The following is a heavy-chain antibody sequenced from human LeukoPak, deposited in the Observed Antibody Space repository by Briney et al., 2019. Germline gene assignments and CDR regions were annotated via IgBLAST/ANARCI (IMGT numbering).Heavy chain of an antibody. Sequence: SETLSLTGTVSGGSISSYLWTWIRQPPGKGLGWIGYIYYSGTTSYNPSLKSRVTISVDASKNQFSLKLSSVTAADTAVYYCARYPLRKKYFDYWGQGTLVTVSS. CDR2: IYYSGTT. J-gene: IGHJ4*02. CDR3: ARYPLRKKYFDY. V-gene: IGHV4-59*08. CDR1: GGSISSYL. D-gene: IGHD5/OR15-5a*01.